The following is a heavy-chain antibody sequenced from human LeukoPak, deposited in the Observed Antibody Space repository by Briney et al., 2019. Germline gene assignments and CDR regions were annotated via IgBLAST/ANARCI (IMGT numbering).Heavy chain of an antibody. V-gene: IGHV3-23*01. CDR3: AKNEGEGDYYYYYMDV. J-gene: IGHJ6*03. D-gene: IGHD3-16*01. Sequence: PGGTLRLSCAASGFTFSSYGMSWVRQAPGKGLEWVSAISGSGGSTYYADSVKGRFTISRDNSKNTLYLQMNSLRAEDTAVYYCAKNEGEGDYYYYYMDVWGKGTTVTVSS. CDR2: ISGSGGST. CDR1: GFTFSSYG.